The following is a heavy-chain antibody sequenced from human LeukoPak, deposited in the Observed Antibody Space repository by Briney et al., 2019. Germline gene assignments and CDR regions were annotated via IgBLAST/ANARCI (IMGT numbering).Heavy chain of an antibody. V-gene: IGHV4-59*01. CDR3: ARGVGGSWVGDY. CDR1: GGSISSYY. J-gene: IGHJ4*02. Sequence: SETLSLTCTVSGGSISSYYWSWIRQPPGKGLEWIGYIYYSGSTNYNPSLKSRVTISVDTSKNQFSLKLSSVTAADTAVYYCARGVGGSWVGDYWGQGTLVTVSS. CDR2: IYYSGST. D-gene: IGHD2-15*01.